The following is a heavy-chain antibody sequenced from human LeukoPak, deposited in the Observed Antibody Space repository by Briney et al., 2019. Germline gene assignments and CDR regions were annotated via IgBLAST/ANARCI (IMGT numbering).Heavy chain of an antibody. Sequence: SETLSLTCAVYGGSFSGYCWSWIRQPPGKGLEWIGEINHSGSTNYNPSLKSRVTISVDTSKNQFSLKLSSVTAADTAVYYCARGQEWLRSFDYWGQGTLVTVSS. D-gene: IGHD5-12*01. CDR3: ARGQEWLRSFDY. V-gene: IGHV4-34*01. J-gene: IGHJ4*02. CDR2: INHSGST. CDR1: GGSFSGYC.